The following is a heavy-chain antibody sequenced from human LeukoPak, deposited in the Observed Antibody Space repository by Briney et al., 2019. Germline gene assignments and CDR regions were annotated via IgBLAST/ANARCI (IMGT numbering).Heavy chain of an antibody. D-gene: IGHD3-3*01. CDR1: GGSISSYY. J-gene: IGHJ4*02. V-gene: IGHV4-4*09. CDR3: ARRGITTFGVGEYYFDY. Sequence: PSETLSLTCTVSGGSISSYYWSWIRQPPGKGLERIGYIYTSGSTNYNPSLKSRVTISVDTSKNQFSLKLSSVTAADTAVYYCARRGITTFGVGEYYFDYWGQGTLVTVSS. CDR2: IYTSGST.